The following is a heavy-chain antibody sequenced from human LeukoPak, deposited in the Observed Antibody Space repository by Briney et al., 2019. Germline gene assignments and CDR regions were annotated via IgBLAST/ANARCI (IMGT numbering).Heavy chain of an antibody. CDR3: ARGNDYDDYSAAV. CDR2: ISSNGGST. Sequence: GGSLRLSCAASGFTFSSYAMHWVRQAPGKGLEYVSAISSNGGSTYYANSVKGRFTISRDNSKNTLYLQMGSLRAEDMAVYYCARGNDYDDYSAAVWGQGTLVAVSS. D-gene: IGHD4-17*01. J-gene: IGHJ4*02. V-gene: IGHV3-64*01. CDR1: GFTFSSYA.